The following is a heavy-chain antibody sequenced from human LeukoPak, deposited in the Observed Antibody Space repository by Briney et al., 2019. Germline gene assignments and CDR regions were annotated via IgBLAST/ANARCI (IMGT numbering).Heavy chain of an antibody. CDR2: ISGSGAGT. J-gene: IGHJ4*02. CDR3: ARSQLTLPGSGHDYFFDY. D-gene: IGHD2-15*01. V-gene: IGHV3-23*01. Sequence: GGSLRLSCAASGFTFTSYAMSWVREAPGKGVGWVSNISGSGAGTYYAASVKGSFTISRDNSKNTLYLQMTSLRAEDTAVYYCARSQLTLPGSGHDYFFDYWGQGTLVTVSS. CDR1: GFTFTSYA.